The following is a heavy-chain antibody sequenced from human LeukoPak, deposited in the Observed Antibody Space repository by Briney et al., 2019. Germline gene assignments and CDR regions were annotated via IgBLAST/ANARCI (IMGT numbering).Heavy chain of an antibody. D-gene: IGHD5-18*01. V-gene: IGHV4-34*01. J-gene: IGHJ4*02. Sequence: SETLSLTCAVYGGSFSDYSWSWIRQPPGKGLEWIGEINPSGGTNHNPSLMSRVSMSVDTSKNQFSLKLSSVTAADTAVYYCASGRGYSYAHWGQGTLVTVSS. CDR1: GGSFSDYS. CDR3: ASGRGYSYAH. CDR2: INPSGGT.